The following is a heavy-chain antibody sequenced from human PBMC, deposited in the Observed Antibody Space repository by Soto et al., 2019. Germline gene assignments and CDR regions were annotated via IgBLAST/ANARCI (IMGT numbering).Heavy chain of an antibody. Sequence: SETLSLTCAVSGGSISSSNWWSWVRQPPGKGLEWIGEIYHSGSTNYNPSLKSRVTISVDKSKNQFSLKLSSVTAAVTSVYFCARVGYCGGDCYSSYWGQGTLVTVSS. V-gene: IGHV4-4*02. J-gene: IGHJ4*02. CDR1: GGSISSSNW. D-gene: IGHD2-21*02. CDR3: ARVGYCGGDCYSSY. CDR2: IYHSGST.